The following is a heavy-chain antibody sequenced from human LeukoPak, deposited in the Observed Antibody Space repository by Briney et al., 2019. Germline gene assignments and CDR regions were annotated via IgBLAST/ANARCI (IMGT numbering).Heavy chain of an antibody. Sequence: SETLSLTCAVYGGSFSGYYWSWIRQPPGKGLEWIGEINHSGSTNYNPSLKSRVTISVDTSKNQFSLKLSSVTAADTAVYYCARSYSSGQAIDYWGQGTLVTVSS. CDR1: GGSFSGYY. CDR3: ARSYSSGQAIDY. J-gene: IGHJ4*02. D-gene: IGHD6-19*01. V-gene: IGHV4-34*01. CDR2: INHSGST.